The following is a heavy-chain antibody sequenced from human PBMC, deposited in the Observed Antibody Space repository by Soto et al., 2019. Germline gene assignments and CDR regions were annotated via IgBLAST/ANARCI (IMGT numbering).Heavy chain of an antibody. CDR3: ARGATNYFHY. D-gene: IGHD1-1*01. CDR1: DGSISSYY. J-gene: IGHJ4*02. V-gene: IGHV4-59*01. CDR2: IFYSGYT. Sequence: QVQLQESGPGLVKPSETLSLTCTVSDGSISSYYWSWIRQPPGKGLEWIGNIFYSGYTNYNSGSPNDNPSLKSRVTMSVDTSNNQFSLKLSSGTAADTAVYYCARGATNYFHYWGQGTLVTVSS.